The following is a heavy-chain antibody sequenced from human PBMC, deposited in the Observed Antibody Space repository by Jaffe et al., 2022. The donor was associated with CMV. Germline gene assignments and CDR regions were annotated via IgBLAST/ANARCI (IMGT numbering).Heavy chain of an antibody. CDR3: ARDPYYYGMDV. J-gene: IGHJ6*02. Sequence: EVQLVESGGGLIQPGRSLRLSCAASGFTVSNNYMNWVRQAPGRGLEWVSVIFSGGSTYYADSVKGRFTISRDDSKNTVYLQMNSLRAEDTAVYYCARDPYYYGMDVWGQGTTVTVSS. V-gene: IGHV3-53*01. CDR2: IFSGGST. CDR1: GFTVSNNY.